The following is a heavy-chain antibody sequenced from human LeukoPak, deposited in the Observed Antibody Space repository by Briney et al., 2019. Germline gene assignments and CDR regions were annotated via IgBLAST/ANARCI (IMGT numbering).Heavy chain of an antibody. D-gene: IGHD1-26*01. CDR2: INTNTGNP. CDR1: GYTLPSYA. CDR3: AREWSNNWFDP. V-gene: IGHV7-4-1*02. Sequence: ASVKVSSKPFGYTLPSYAMNWVRQALGQGLEWMGWINTNTGNPTYAQGFTGRFVFSLDTSVSTAYLQISSLKAEDTAVYYCAREWSNNWFDPWGQGTLVTVSS. J-gene: IGHJ5*02.